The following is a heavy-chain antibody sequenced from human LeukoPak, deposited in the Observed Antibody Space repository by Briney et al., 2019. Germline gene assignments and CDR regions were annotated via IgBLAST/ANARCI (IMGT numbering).Heavy chain of an antibody. CDR1: GFTFSIYW. V-gene: IGHV3-7*01. CDR2: LKEDGSEK. Sequence: GGSLRLSCADSGFTFSIYWMSWVRQAPGKGLEWVANLKEDGSEKYYVDSVKGRFTISRDNAKNSLYLQMNSLRVEDTAVYYCARDRAVAGLFDPWGQGTLVTVSS. D-gene: IGHD6-19*01. J-gene: IGHJ5*02. CDR3: ARDRAVAGLFDP.